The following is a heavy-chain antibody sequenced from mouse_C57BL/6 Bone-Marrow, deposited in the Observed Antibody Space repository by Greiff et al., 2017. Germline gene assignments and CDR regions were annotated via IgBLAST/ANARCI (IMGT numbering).Heavy chain of an antibody. Sequence: QVHVKKSGAELVKPGASVKLSCKASGYTFTEYTIHWVKQRSGQGLEWIGWFYPGSGSIKYNEKFKDKATLTADKSSSTVYMELSRLTSEDSAVYFCARHGHYYYGSSYYFDYWGQGTTLTVSS. D-gene: IGHD1-1*01. CDR2: FYPGSGSI. CDR3: ARHGHYYYGSSYYFDY. V-gene: IGHV1-62-2*01. CDR1: GYTFTEYT. J-gene: IGHJ2*01.